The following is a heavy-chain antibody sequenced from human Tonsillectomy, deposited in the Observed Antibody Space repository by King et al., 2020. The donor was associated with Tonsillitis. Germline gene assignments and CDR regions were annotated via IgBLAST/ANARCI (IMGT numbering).Heavy chain of an antibody. CDR1: GGSISSSDPY. CDR2: MYSRGTI. V-gene: IGHV4-39*01. D-gene: IGHD1-26*01. J-gene: IGHJ4*02. Sequence: LQLQESGPGVVKPSETLSLTCTVSGGSISSSDPYWAWIRQPPGKGLEWIGYMYSRGTIFYNPSLKSRITISGDTSENRFSLKLSSVTAADTAVYFCARYVSGSFDYWGRGALVTVSS. CDR3: ARYVSGSFDY.